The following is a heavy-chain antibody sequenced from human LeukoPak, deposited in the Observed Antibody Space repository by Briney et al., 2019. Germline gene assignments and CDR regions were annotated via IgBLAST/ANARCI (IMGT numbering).Heavy chain of an antibody. CDR2: IYYSGST. J-gene: IGHJ3*02. CDR1: GGSISSYY. D-gene: IGHD3-10*01. V-gene: IGHV4-59*08. CDR3: ARHRRVVVRGSDAFDI. Sequence: SETLSLTCTVSGGSISSYYWSWIRQPPGKGLEWIGYIYYSGSTHYNPSLKSRVTISVDTSKNQFSLKLSSVTAADTAVYYCARHRRVVVRGSDAFDIWGQGTMVTVSS.